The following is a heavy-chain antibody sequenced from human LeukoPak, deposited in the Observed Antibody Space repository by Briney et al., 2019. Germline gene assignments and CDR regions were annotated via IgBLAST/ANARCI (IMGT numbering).Heavy chain of an antibody. J-gene: IGHJ6*03. CDR2: INHSGST. Sequence: SETLSLTCAVYGGSFSGYYWSWIRQPPGKGLEWIGEINHSGSTNYNPSLKSRVTISVDTSKNQFSLKLSSVTAADTAVYYCARRRGGYCSSTSCPWYYYVDVWGKGTTVTVSS. V-gene: IGHV4-34*01. CDR1: GGSFSGYY. CDR3: ARRRGGYCSSTSCPWYYYVDV. D-gene: IGHD2-2*03.